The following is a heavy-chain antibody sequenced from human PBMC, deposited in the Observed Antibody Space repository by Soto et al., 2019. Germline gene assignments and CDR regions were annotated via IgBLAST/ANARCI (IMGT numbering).Heavy chain of an antibody. CDR2: IYYSGST. V-gene: IGHV4-31*03. Sequence: SETLSLTCTVSGGSISSGGYYWSWIRQHPGKGLEWIGYIYYSGSTYYNPSLKSRVTISVDTSKNQFSLKLSSVTAADTAVYYCAIWLQFKRTCFDYWGQGNLVTVSS. CDR1: GGSISSGGYY. D-gene: IGHD5-12*01. CDR3: AIWLQFKRTCFDY. J-gene: IGHJ4*02.